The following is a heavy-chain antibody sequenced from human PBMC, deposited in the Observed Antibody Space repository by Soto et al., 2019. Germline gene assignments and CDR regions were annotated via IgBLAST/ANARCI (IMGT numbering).Heavy chain of an antibody. CDR2: INPSGGST. V-gene: IGHV1-46*01. CDR1: GYTFTSYY. J-gene: IGHJ6*02. D-gene: IGHD3-9*01. Sequence: ASVKVSCKASGYTFTSYYMHWVRQAPGQGLEWMGIINPSGGSTSYAQKFQGRVTMTRDTSTSTVYMELSSLRSEDTAVYYCARGRYDILTGYYKAPPYYYYGIDVWGQGTTVTVSS. CDR3: ARGRYDILTGYYKAPPYYYYGIDV.